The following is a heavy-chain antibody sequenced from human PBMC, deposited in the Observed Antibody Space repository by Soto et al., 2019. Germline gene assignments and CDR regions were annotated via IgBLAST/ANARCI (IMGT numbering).Heavy chain of an antibody. CDR3: AREEDSSSSVGVSYYYGMDV. J-gene: IGHJ6*02. CDR2: INPSGGST. V-gene: IGHV1-46*01. Sequence: ASVKDSCKASGYTFTSYYMHWVRQAPGQGLEWMGIINPSGGSTSYAQKFQGRVTMTSDTSTSTVYMELSSLSSEDTAVYYCAREEDSSSSVGVSYYYGMDVWGQGTTVTVSS. D-gene: IGHD6-6*01. CDR1: GYTFTSYY.